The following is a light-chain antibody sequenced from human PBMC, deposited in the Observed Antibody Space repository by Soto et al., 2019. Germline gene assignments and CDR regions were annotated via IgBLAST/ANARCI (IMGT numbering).Light chain of an antibody. Sequence: QSALTQPASVSGSPGQSITISCTGMSSDDDDYNLVSWYQQHPGKAPKLVIYEVTNRPSGVSNRFSGSKSGNTASLTISGLQAEDEADYYCSSSTSSSTLLFGGGTKLTVL. CDR3: SSSTSSSTLL. CDR1: SSDDDDYNL. J-gene: IGLJ2*01. CDR2: EVT. V-gene: IGLV2-14*01.